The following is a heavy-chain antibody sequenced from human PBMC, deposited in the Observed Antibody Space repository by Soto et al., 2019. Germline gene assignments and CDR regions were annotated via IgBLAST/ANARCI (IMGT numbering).Heavy chain of an antibody. CDR2: IYYSGST. D-gene: IGHD3-10*01. J-gene: IGHJ6*02. CDR3: ARDRGYGSGSYQSYYYYYYGMDV. CDR1: GGSFSGYY. Sequence: PSETLSLTCAVYGGSFSGYYWSWIRQPPGKGLEWVGYIYYSGSTSYNPSLKSRVTISVDTSKNQFSLKLSSVTAADTAVYYCARDRGYGSGSYQSYYYYYYGMDVWGQGTTVTVSS. V-gene: IGHV4-59*01.